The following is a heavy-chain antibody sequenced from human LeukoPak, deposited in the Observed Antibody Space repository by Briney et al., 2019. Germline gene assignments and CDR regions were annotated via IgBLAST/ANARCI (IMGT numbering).Heavy chain of an antibody. J-gene: IGHJ3*02. CDR2: ISSSSSYI. Sequence: GGSLRLSCAASGFTFSSYSMNWVRQAPGKGLEWVSSISSSSSYIYYADSVKGRFTISRDNAKNSLFLQMNSLRVEDTAVYYCARPGITGTMGYGAFDIWGQGTRVTVSS. D-gene: IGHD1-7*01. CDR1: GFTFSSYS. CDR3: ARPGITGTMGYGAFDI. V-gene: IGHV3-21*01.